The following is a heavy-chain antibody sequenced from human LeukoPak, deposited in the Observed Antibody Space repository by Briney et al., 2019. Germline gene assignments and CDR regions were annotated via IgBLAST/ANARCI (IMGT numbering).Heavy chain of an antibody. V-gene: IGHV3-20*04. D-gene: IGHD3-3*01. J-gene: IGHJ5*02. CDR2: INWNGGDT. CDR1: GFTFDDYG. CDR3: AKCAKTPEGGSGWCNWFDT. Sequence: GGSLRLSCAASGFTFDDYGMTWVRQAPGKGLEWVSGINWNGGDTIYADSVKGRFTISRDNAKNSLYLQMNSLRAEDTALYSCAKCAKTPEGGSGWCNWFDTWGQGTLDIVSS.